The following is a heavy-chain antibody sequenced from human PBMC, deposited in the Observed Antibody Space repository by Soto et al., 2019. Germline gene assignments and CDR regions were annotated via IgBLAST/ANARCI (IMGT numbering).Heavy chain of an antibody. V-gene: IGHV3-48*01. CDR1: GFTFSSYS. CDR3: ERQQYAFWSGSYFDY. D-gene: IGHD3-3*01. CDR2: ISSSSSTI. Sequence: EVQLVESGGGLVQPGGSLRLSCAASGFTFSSYSMTWVRKAPGKGLEWVSYISSSSSTIYYADSVKGRFTISRDNAKNSLYLKMNSLRAADSAVSYCERQQYAFWSGSYFDYWGQGTLVTVSS. J-gene: IGHJ4*02.